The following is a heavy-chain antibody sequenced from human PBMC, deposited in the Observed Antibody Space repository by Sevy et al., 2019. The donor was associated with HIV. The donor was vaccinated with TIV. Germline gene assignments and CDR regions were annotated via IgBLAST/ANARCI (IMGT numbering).Heavy chain of an antibody. J-gene: IGHJ5*01. Sequence: GGSLRLSCAASGFTFSNYAMNWVRQAPGKGLEWVSGISGRGGSGDKTNYADSVKGRFTISRDDSKNSLYLQLNSLRAEDTAIYYCARKYDSSGYFDYWGHGTLVTVSS. CDR2: ISGRGGSGDKT. D-gene: IGHD3-22*01. V-gene: IGHV3-23*01. CDR3: ARKYDSSGYFDY. CDR1: GFTFSNYA.